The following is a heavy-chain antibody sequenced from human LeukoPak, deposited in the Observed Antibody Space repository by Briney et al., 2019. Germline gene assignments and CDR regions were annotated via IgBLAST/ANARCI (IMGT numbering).Heavy chain of an antibody. J-gene: IGHJ5*02. D-gene: IGHD2-2*01. V-gene: IGHV4-34*01. Sequence: SETLSLTCAVYGGSFSGYYWSWIRQPPGKGLEWIGEINHSGSTNYNPSLKSRVTISVDTSKNQFSLKLSSVTAADTAVYYCARLRVIVVVPAARRKYNWFDPWGQGTLVTVSS. CDR3: ARLRVIVVVPAARRKYNWFDP. CDR1: GGSFSGYY. CDR2: INHSGST.